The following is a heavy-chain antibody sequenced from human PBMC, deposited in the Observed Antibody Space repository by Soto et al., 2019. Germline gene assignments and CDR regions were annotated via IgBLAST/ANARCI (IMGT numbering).Heavy chain of an antibody. CDR3: AKDLFDTHYTARVGHAFDI. J-gene: IGHJ3*02. Sequence: GGSLRLSCAASGFTFSSYAMSWVRQAPGKGLEWVSAISGSGGSTYYADSVKGRFTISRDNSKNTLYLQMNSLRAEDTAVYYCAKDLFDTHYTARVGHAFDIWGQGTMVTVSS. CDR1: GFTFSSYA. D-gene: IGHD3-3*01. V-gene: IGHV3-23*01. CDR2: ISGSGGST.